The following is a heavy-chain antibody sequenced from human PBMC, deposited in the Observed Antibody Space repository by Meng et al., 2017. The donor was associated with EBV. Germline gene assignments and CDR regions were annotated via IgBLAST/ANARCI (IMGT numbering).Heavy chain of an antibody. J-gene: IGHJ4*02. D-gene: IGHD3-10*01. Sequence: QRQLVQAAAEVKKPGSSVKVSCKTSGGPFRYYAISWVRQAPGQGLEWLGGFLPRLGAPNYAQKFHGRVKITADESTSTHYMDLSSLRSEDTAIYYCASESGRGYTPDYWGQGTLVTVSS. CDR2: FLPRLGAP. CDR3: ASESGRGYTPDY. V-gene: IGHV1-69*01. CDR1: GGPFRYYA.